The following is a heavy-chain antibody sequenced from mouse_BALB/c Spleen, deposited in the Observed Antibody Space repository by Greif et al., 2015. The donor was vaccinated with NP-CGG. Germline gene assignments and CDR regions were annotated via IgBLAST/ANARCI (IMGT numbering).Heavy chain of an antibody. J-gene: IGHJ1*01. D-gene: IGHD2-1*01. V-gene: IGHV14-3*02. CDR2: IDPANGNT. Sequence: LVESGAELVKPGASVKLSCTASGFNIKDTYMHWVKQRPEQGLEWIGRIDPANGNTKYDPKFQGKATITADTSSNTAYLQLSSLTSEDTAVYYCARYGNYVYFDVWGAGTTVTVSS. CDR1: GFNIKDTY. CDR3: ARYGNYVYFDV.